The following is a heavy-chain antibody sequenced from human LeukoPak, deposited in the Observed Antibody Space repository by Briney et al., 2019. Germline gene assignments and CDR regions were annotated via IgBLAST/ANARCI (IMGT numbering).Heavy chain of an antibody. CDR2: IYHSGST. Sequence: SGTLSLTCAVSGGSISSSNWWSWVRQPPGKGLEWIGEIYHSGSTNYNPSLKSRVTISVDKSKNQFSLKLSSVTAADTAVYYCARHKGDSFLGYCSSTSCQTRRWFDPWGQGTLVTVSS. D-gene: IGHD2-2*01. J-gene: IGHJ5*02. V-gene: IGHV4-4*02. CDR1: GGSISSSNW. CDR3: ARHKGDSFLGYCSSTSCQTRRWFDP.